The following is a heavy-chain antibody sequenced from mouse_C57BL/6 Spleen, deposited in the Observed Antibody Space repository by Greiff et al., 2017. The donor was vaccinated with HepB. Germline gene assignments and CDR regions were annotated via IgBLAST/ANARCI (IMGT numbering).Heavy chain of an antibody. V-gene: IGHV1-62-2*01. Sequence: VQLVESGAELVKPGASVKLSCKASGYTFTEYTIHWVKQRSGQGLEWIGWFYPGSGSIKYNEKFKDKATLTADKSSSTVYMELSRLTSEDSAVYFCARHGDYYGSSYPYYFDYWGQGTTLTVSS. CDR3: ARHGDYYGSSYPYYFDY. CDR2: FYPGSGSI. D-gene: IGHD1-1*01. J-gene: IGHJ2*01. CDR1: GYTFTEYT.